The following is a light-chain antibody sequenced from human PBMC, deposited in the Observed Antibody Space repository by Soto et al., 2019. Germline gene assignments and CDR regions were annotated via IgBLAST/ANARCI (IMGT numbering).Light chain of an antibody. CDR2: GAS. J-gene: IGKJ1*01. CDR3: QQYNNWPPWT. V-gene: IGKV3-15*01. Sequence: EIVLTQSPATLSLSPGERATLSCRASQSVSSSYLAWYQQKPGQAPRLLIYGASTRATGIPARFSGSGSGTEFTLTIRSLQSEDFAVYYCQQYNNWPPWTCGQGTKGDIK. CDR1: QSVSSSY.